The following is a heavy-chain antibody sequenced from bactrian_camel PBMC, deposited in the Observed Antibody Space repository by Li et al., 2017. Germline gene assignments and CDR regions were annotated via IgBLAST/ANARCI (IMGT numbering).Heavy chain of an antibody. Sequence: VQLVESGGGVVQAGGSLRMSCVASGAINSAYCMGWFRQAPGKEREGVAVIYTGGGSTYYADFVKGRFTISRDNAKNMVSLQMNSLQPEDTAVYYCATINSLWVPSALDPAHYANWGQGTQVTVS. V-gene: IGHV3S1*01. CDR2: IYTGGGST. D-gene: IGHD3*01. J-gene: IGHJ4*01. CDR3: ATINSLWVPSALDPAHYAN. CDR1: GAINSAYC.